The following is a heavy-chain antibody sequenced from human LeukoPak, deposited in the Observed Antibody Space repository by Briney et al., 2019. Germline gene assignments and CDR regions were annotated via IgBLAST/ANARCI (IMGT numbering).Heavy chain of an antibody. Sequence: GGPLRLSCVGSGFTFSDYGIHWVRQAPGKGLEWVAVTSYDGSNKYYADSVKGRFTISRDNSKNTLYLQMNSLRAEDTAVYYCAKESDGDYGMDVWGQGTTVTVSS. CDR2: TSYDGSNK. D-gene: IGHD4-17*01. V-gene: IGHV3-30*18. CDR1: GFTFSDYG. CDR3: AKESDGDYGMDV. J-gene: IGHJ6*02.